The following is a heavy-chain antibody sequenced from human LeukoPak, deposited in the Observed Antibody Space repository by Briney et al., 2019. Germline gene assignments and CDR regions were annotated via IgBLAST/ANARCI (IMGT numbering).Heavy chain of an antibody. Sequence: SETLSLTCTVSGGSISSYYWSWIRQPPGKGLEWIAYIYYSGSTNYSPSLKSRVTISVDTSKNQFSLKLSSVTAADTAVYYCARGPNTSYGSGSYLWSNWGQGTLVTVSS. V-gene: IGHV4-59*01. D-gene: IGHD3-10*01. J-gene: IGHJ4*02. CDR1: GGSISSYY. CDR2: IYYSGST. CDR3: ARGPNTSYGSGSYLWSN.